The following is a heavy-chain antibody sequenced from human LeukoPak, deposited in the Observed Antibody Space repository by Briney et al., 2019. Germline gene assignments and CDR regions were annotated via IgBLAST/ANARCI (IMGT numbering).Heavy chain of an antibody. CDR1: GFTFSSYE. D-gene: IGHD6-13*01. V-gene: IGHV3-48*03. J-gene: IGHJ4*02. Sequence: GGSLRLSCAASGFTFSSYEMNWVRQAPGKGLEWVSSISRSATTIYYADCVKGRFTISRDNAKNSLYLQMNSLRAEDTAVYFCARVGALSSSWLLYWGQGTLVTVSS. CDR3: ARVGALSSSWLLY. CDR2: ISRSATTI.